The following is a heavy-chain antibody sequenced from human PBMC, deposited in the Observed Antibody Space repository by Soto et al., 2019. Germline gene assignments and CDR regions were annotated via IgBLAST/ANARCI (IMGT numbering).Heavy chain of an antibody. Sequence: GGSLRLSCAASGFTFSNAWMSWVRQAPGKGLEWVGRIKSKTDGGTTDYAAPVKGRFTISRDDSKNTLYLQMNSLKTEDTAVYYCTTGGWVVPAAMGYYYYYMDVWGKGTTVTVSS. CDR2: IKSKTDGGTT. D-gene: IGHD2-2*01. J-gene: IGHJ6*03. V-gene: IGHV3-15*01. CDR1: GFTFSNAW. CDR3: TTGGWVVPAAMGYYYYYMDV.